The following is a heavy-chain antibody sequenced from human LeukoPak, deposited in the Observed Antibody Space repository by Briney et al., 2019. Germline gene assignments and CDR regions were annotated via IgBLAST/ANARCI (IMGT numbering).Heavy chain of an antibody. Sequence: GGSLRLSCVASGFSFSSYWMSWARQAPGKGLEWVANINQDGSEKYSVDSVKGRFTISRDNAKNSLYLQMNSLRAEDTAVYYCAREYYSDSSGSDYWGQGTLVTVSS. D-gene: IGHD3-22*01. CDR1: GFSFSSYW. CDR2: INQDGSEK. V-gene: IGHV3-7*05. J-gene: IGHJ4*02. CDR3: AREYYSDSSGSDY.